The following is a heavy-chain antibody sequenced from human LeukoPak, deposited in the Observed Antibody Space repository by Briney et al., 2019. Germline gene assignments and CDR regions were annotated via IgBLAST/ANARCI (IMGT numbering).Heavy chain of an antibody. CDR3: AKGLGDGYRYNWFDP. CDR1: GFTFDDYA. CDR2: ISWNSGSI. Sequence: GGSLRLSCAASGFTFDDYAMHWVRQAPGKGLEWVSGISWNSGSIGYADSVKGRFPISRDNAKNSLYLQMNSLRAEDTALYYCAKGLGDGYRYNWFDPWGQGTLVTVSS. J-gene: IGHJ5*02. D-gene: IGHD5-24*01. V-gene: IGHV3-9*01.